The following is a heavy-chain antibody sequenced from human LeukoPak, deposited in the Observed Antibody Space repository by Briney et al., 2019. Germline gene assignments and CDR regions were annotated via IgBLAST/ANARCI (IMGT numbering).Heavy chain of an antibody. CDR3: TRDPRPFSSTTSNY. J-gene: IGHJ4*02. CDR1: GFTFSSYA. Sequence: GGSLRLSCAASGFTFSSYAMSWVRQAPGKGLEWVGFIRSKAYGGTTEYAASVKGRFTISRDDSKSIAYLQMNSLKTEDTAVYYCTRDPRPFSSTTSNYWGQGTLVTVSS. D-gene: IGHD2-2*01. CDR2: IRSKAYGGTT. V-gene: IGHV3-49*04.